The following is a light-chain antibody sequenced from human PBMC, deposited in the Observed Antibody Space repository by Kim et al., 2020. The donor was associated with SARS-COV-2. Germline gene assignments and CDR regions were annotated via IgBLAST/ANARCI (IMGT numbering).Light chain of an antibody. J-gene: IGKJ2*01. CDR1: HSRVYKEGNTY. CDR2: KVS. Sequence: QPVSITCRSSHSRVYKEGNTYLSWMQQRPGQSPGRLIYKVSSRDAGVPDRFSGSESGTDFTLKISRVEAEDIGIYYCMQGTSWPYTFGQGTKLEI. V-gene: IGKV2-30*01. CDR3: MQGTSWPYT.